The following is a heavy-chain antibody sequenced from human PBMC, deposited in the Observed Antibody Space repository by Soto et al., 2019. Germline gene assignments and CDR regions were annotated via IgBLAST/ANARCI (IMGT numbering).Heavy chain of an antibody. J-gene: IGHJ5*02. Sequence: QVQLQESGPGLVKPSQTLSLTCTVSGGSISTGGYYWNWIRQHPGKGLEWIGYFYYSGSTYYNPSLTSRVTISVTTSKNQFSLTLRSVTAADTAVYYCARSVFPWGQGTLVTVSS. V-gene: IGHV4-31*03. CDR2: FYYSGST. CDR1: GGSISTGGYY. CDR3: ARSVFP.